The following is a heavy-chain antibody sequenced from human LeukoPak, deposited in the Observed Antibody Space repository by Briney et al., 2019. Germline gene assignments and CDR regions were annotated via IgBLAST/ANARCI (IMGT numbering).Heavy chain of an antibody. CDR3: AREYYYGSGSYSAHYYYYGMDV. J-gene: IGHJ6*02. D-gene: IGHD3-10*01. CDR2: INPNSGGT. CDR1: GYTFTAYY. V-gene: IGHV1-2*02. Sequence: ASVKVSCKASGYTFTAYYMHWVRQAPGQGLEWLGWINPNSGGTNYAQKFQGRVTMTRDTSISTAYMELSSLRSEDTAVYYCAREYYYGSGSYSAHYYYYGMDVWGQGTTVTVSS.